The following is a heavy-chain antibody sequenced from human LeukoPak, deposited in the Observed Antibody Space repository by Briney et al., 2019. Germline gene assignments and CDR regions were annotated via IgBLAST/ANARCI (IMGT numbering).Heavy chain of an antibody. Sequence: GGSVTLSCAASGFTFSMYVISWVRHAPGKGLEWLSVISGIGANTFYADSVKGRFTISRDHSKNTLFLQMSSLSAEDTALYYCTKARYYDFWSGYKGDAFDIWGQGTMVAVSS. V-gene: IGHV3-23*01. D-gene: IGHD3-3*01. CDR3: TKARYYDFWSGYKGDAFDI. CDR1: GFTFSMYV. CDR2: ISGIGANT. J-gene: IGHJ3*02.